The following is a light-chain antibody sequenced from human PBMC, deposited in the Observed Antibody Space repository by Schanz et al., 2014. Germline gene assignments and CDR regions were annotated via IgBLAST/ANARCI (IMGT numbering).Light chain of an antibody. Sequence: EIVLTQSPATLSLSPGERATLTCRASESVSGYLAWYQQKPGQAPRLLIHDASNRATGIPARFSGSGAGTDFTLTISGLEPEDFAVYYCQQYGSSTLTFGGGTKVEIK. V-gene: IGKV3D-11*02. CDR1: ESVSGY. CDR3: QQYGSSTLT. J-gene: IGKJ4*01. CDR2: DAS.